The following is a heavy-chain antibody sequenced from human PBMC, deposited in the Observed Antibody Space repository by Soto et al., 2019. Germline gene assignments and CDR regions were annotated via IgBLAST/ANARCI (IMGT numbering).Heavy chain of an antibody. J-gene: IGHJ4*02. Sequence: GGSLRLSCAASGFTFSSYAMHWVRQAPGKGLEWVAVISYDGSNKYYADSVKGRFTISRDNSKNTLYLQMNSLRAEDTAVYYCARETVKRAFDYWGQGTLVTVSS. D-gene: IGHD4-4*01. CDR3: ARETVKRAFDY. V-gene: IGHV3-30-3*01. CDR2: ISYDGSNK. CDR1: GFTFSSYA.